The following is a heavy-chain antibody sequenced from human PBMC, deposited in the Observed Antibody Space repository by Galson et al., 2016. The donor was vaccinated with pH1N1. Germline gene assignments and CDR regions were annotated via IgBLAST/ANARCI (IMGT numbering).Heavy chain of an antibody. CDR3: ANYCIGNNYGGLDS. J-gene: IGHJ4*02. D-gene: IGHD2-15*01. V-gene: IGHV3-23*01. Sequence: SLRLSCAASGFTFSIYAMSWVRQAPGKRLEWVSSVSSGGTTYYADSVKGRFTISRDNSKNTLYLQMNSLRVEDTAIYYCANYCIGNNYGGLDSWGQGTLVTVSS. CDR1: GFTFSIYA. CDR2: VSSGGTT.